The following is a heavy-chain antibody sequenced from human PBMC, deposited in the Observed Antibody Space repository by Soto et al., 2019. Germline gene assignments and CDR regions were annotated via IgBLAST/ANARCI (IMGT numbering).Heavy chain of an antibody. CDR2: ISSSSVSII. Sequence: EVQLVESGGGLVQPGGSLRLSCTASGFTFSTYEMNWVRQAPGKGLEWVSYISSSSVSIIYYADSVRGRFTISRDNAKSSLFLQMNDLSAEDTAVYYCARDRLSPYDILAGYRFYGMDVWGQGTTVTVSS. CDR1: GFTFSTYE. V-gene: IGHV3-48*03. J-gene: IGHJ6*02. CDR3: ARDRLSPYDILAGYRFYGMDV. D-gene: IGHD3-9*01.